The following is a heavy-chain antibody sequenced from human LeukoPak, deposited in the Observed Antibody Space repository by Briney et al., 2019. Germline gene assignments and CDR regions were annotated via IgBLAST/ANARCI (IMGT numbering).Heavy chain of an antibody. Sequence: SETLSLTCTVSGGSISNYYWSWIRQPAGKGLEWIGRIYTNGSTNYNPSLKSRVTISLDTSKNHFSLKLSSVTAADTAVYYCARGFDYWGQGTLVTVSS. CDR3: ARGFDY. CDR1: GGSISNYY. V-gene: IGHV4-4*07. J-gene: IGHJ4*02. CDR2: IYTNGST.